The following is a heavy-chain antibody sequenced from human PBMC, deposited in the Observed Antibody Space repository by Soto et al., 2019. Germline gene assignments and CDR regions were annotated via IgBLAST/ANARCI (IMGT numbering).Heavy chain of an antibody. CDR1: GGSFSGYY. Sequence: QVQLQQWGAGLLKPSETLSLTCAVYGGSFSGYYWSWIRQPPGKGLEWIGEINHSGSTNYNPSLKRRVPISVDTSKNQFSLKLSSVTAADTAVYYCARARGILTGYYRGPHNWFDPWGQGTLVTVSS. CDR2: INHSGST. V-gene: IGHV4-34*01. J-gene: IGHJ5*02. D-gene: IGHD3-9*01. CDR3: ARARGILTGYYRGPHNWFDP.